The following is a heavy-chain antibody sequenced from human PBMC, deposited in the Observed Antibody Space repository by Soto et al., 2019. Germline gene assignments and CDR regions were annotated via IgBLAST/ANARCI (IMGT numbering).Heavy chain of an antibody. CDR3: ARAYCSGGSCYSGGYYFDC. V-gene: IGHV4-59*01. CDR2: IYYSGST. J-gene: IGHJ4*02. Sequence: SETLSLTCTVSGGSISSYYWSWIRQPPGKGLEWIGYIYYSGSTDYNPSLKSRVTISVDTSQNQFSLKLSSVTAADTAVYYCARAYCSGGSCYSGGYYFDCWGQGTLVTVSS. D-gene: IGHD2-15*01. CDR1: GGSISSYY.